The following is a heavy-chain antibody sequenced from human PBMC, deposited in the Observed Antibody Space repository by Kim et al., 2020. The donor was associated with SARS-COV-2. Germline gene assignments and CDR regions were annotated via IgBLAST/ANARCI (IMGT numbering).Heavy chain of an antibody. V-gene: IGHV3-33*08. CDR2: IWYDGSNK. Sequence: GGSLRLSCAASGFTFSSYGMHWVRQAPGKGLEWVAVIWYDGSNKYYADSVKGRFTISRDNSKNTLYLQMNSLRAEDTAVYYCARGTTLYYYYYYGMDVWGQGTTVTVSS. J-gene: IGHJ6*02. CDR3: ARGTTLYYYYYYGMDV. CDR1: GFTFSSYG. D-gene: IGHD4-17*01.